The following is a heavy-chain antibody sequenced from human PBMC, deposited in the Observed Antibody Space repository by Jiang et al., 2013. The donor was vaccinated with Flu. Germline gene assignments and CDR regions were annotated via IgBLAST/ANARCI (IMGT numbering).Heavy chain of an antibody. CDR1: GFTFSSYA. V-gene: IGHV3-23*01. CDR3: ANRNKFWSGVRPAEYFQH. CDR2: ISGSGDST. D-gene: IGHD3-3*01. Sequence: VQLLESGGGLVQPGGSLRLSCAASGFTFSSYAMSWVRQAPGKGLEWVSVISGSGDSTYYADSVKGRFTISRDNSKNTLYLQMNSLRVEDTAVYYCANRNKFWSGVRPAEYFQHWGQGTLVTVSS. J-gene: IGHJ1*01.